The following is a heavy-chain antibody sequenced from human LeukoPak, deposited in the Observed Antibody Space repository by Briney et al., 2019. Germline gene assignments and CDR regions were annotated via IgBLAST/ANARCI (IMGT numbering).Heavy chain of an antibody. V-gene: IGHV1-18*01. Sequence: GASVKVSCKASGYTFSSYGISWVRQAPGQGLQWMGWISTYNGNTNYAQNLQGRVTMTTDTSASTAYMELRSLRSGDTAMYYCARDLSGRLASGGNWNEPPSGYWGQGTLVTVSS. CDR1: GYTFSSYG. CDR3: ARDLSGRLASGGNWNEPPSGY. CDR2: ISTYNGNT. J-gene: IGHJ4*02. D-gene: IGHD1-20*01.